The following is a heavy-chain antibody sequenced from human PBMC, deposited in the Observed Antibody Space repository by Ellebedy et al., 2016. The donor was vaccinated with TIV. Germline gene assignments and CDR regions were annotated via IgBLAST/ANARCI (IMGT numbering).Heavy chain of an antibody. V-gene: IGHV3-23*01. Sequence: ETLSLTXDASGFSFSSRAMAWVRQAPGKGLEYVSDISGSGVSTYYADSVKGRFTISRDNSKNTLYLQMNSLRGEDTAIYYCARSIGWYYFDYWGQGTLVTVSS. CDR3: ARSIGWYYFDY. J-gene: IGHJ4*02. CDR2: ISGSGVST. D-gene: IGHD6-19*01. CDR1: GFSFSSRA.